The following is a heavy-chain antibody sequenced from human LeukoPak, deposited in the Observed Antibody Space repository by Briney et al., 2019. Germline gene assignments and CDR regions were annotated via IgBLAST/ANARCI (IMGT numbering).Heavy chain of an antibody. CDR1: GYTFTSYG. Sequence: ASVKVSCKASGYTFTSYGISWVRQAPGQGLEWMGWISAYNGNTNYAQKLQGRVTMTTDTSTSTAYMELRSPRSDDTAVYYCARGGPLYYYDSSGYYPGSDYWGQGTLVTVSS. CDR3: ARGGPLYYYDSSGYYPGSDY. V-gene: IGHV1-18*01. CDR2: ISAYNGNT. D-gene: IGHD3-22*01. J-gene: IGHJ4*02.